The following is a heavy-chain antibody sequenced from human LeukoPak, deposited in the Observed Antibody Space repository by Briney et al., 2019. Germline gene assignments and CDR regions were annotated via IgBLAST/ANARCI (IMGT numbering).Heavy chain of an antibody. V-gene: IGHV3-74*01. J-gene: IGHJ3*02. Sequence: PGGSLRLSCAASGFTFSSYWMHWVRQAPGKGLVWVSRINSDGSRTSYADSVKGRFTISRDNAKNTLYLQMNSLRAEDTAVYYCARAETWGAFDIWGQGTMVTVSS. D-gene: IGHD7-27*01. CDR2: INSDGSRT. CDR3: ARAETWGAFDI. CDR1: GFTFSSYW.